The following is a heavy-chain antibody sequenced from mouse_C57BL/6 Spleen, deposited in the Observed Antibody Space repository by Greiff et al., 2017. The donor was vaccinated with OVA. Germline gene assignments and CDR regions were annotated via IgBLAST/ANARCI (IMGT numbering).Heavy chain of an antibody. V-gene: IGHV1-81*01. Sequence: VQLVESGAELARPGASVKLSCKASGYTFTSYGISWVKQRPGQGLEWIGEIYPRSGHPYYHEKLKGKGTLTADNDSRTAYMELRSLTSEDSAVYFCARSTTLVAIDYWGQGTTLTVSS. CDR1: GYTFTSYG. CDR3: ARSTTLVAIDY. J-gene: IGHJ2*01. CDR2: IYPRSGHP. D-gene: IGHD1-1*01.